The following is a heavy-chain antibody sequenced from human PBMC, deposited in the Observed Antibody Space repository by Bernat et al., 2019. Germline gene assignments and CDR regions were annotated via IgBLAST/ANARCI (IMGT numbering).Heavy chain of an antibody. CDR3: AMGGRGYTYDPMGDY. CDR1: EFTFSSAA. V-gene: IGHV3-30-3*01. Sequence: QVQLVESGGGVVQPGRSLRLSCVASEFTFSSAAMHWVRQAPGKGLEWVAIISNDGYNKYYADSVKGRFTISRGNSKNTLSLQMNSLRAEDTAVYYCAMGGRGYTYDPMGDYWGQGTLVTVSS. J-gene: IGHJ4*02. CDR2: ISNDGYNK. D-gene: IGHD5-18*01.